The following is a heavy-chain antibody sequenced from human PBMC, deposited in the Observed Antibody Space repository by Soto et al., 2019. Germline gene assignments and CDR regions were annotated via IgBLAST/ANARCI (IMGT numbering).Heavy chain of an antibody. V-gene: IGHV3-30-3*01. CDR2: ISYDGSNK. D-gene: IGHD3-10*01. CDR1: GFTFSSYA. Sequence: ESGGGVVQPGRSLRLSCAASGFTFSSYAMHWVRQAPGKGLEWVAVISYDGSNKYYADSVKGRFTISRDNSKNTLYLQMNSLRAEDTAVYYCARLGGEYYYYYGMDVWGQGTTVTVSS. CDR3: ARLGGEYYYYYGMDV. J-gene: IGHJ6*02.